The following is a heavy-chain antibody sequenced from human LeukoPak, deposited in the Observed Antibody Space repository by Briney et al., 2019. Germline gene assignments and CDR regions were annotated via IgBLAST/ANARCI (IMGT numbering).Heavy chain of an antibody. D-gene: IGHD6-13*01. CDR1: GYTFTSYG. V-gene: IGHV1-18*01. CDR2: ISAYNGNT. CDR3: ASSKWSAGGDYYPYMDV. Sequence: ASVKVSCKASGYTFTSYGISWVRQAPGHGLEWMGWISAYNGNTKYAQKLQGRVTMTTDTSTSTAYMELRSLRSDDTAVYYCASSKWSAGGDYYPYMDVWGKGTTVTVSS. J-gene: IGHJ6*03.